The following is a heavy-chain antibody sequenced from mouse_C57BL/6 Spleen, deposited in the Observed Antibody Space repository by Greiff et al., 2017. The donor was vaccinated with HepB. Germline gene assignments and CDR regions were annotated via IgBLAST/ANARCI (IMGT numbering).Heavy chain of an antibody. CDR2: ISYDGSN. D-gene: IGHD1-1*01. J-gene: IGHJ2*01. Sequence: EVKLQESGPGLVKPSQSLSLTCSVTGYSITSGYYWNWIRQFPGNKLEWMGYISYDGSNNYNPSLKNRISITRDTSKNQFFLKLNSVTTEDTATYYCAREENTVAGFDYWGQGTTLTVSS. CDR3: AREENTVAGFDY. V-gene: IGHV3-6*01. CDR1: GYSITSGYY.